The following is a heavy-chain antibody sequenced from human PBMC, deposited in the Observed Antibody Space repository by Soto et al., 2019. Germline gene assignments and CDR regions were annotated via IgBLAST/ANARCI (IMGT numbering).Heavy chain of an antibody. CDR1: GGSFSGYY. J-gene: IGHJ4*02. D-gene: IGHD3-9*01. Sequence: QVQLQQWGAGLLKPSETLSLTCAVYGGSFSGYYWGWIRQPPGKVLEWIGEINHSGRTNYNPSLKSRVTISVDTSKNQFSLKLNSVTAADTAVYYCARVDDYWGQGTLVTVSS. CDR2: INHSGRT. CDR3: ARVDDY. V-gene: IGHV4-34*01.